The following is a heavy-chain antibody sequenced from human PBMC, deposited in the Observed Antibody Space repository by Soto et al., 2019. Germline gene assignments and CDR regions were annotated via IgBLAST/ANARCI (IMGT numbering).Heavy chain of an antibody. CDR3: ARGHSTDCSNGVCSFFYNHEMDV. D-gene: IGHD2-8*01. V-gene: IGHV1-2*04. J-gene: IGHJ6*02. CDR1: GYSFTDYH. Sequence: GASVKVSGKASGYSFTDYHIRWVRQAPGQGLEWLGRINPKSGGTSTAQKFQGWVTMTRDRSISTVYMELTRLRSDDTAVYFCARGHSTDCSNGVCSFFYNHEMDVWGQGTTVTVSS. CDR2: INPKSGGT.